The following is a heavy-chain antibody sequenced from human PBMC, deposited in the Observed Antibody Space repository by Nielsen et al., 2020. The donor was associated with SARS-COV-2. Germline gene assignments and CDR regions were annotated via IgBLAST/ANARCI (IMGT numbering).Heavy chain of an antibody. CDR3: VGGNYYYGMDV. D-gene: IGHD3-16*01. Sequence: GESLKISCAASQFTFSSNDMHWVRQATGKGLEWVSAIGTAGDTYYLGSVKGRFTISREIAKNSLYLQMNNLRAGDTAVYYCVGGNYYYGMDVWGQGTTVTVSS. J-gene: IGHJ6*02. CDR1: QFTFSSND. CDR2: IGTAGDT. V-gene: IGHV3-13*01.